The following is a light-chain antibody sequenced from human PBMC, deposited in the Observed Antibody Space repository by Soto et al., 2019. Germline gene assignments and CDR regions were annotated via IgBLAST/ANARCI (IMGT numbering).Light chain of an antibody. CDR2: GAS. Sequence: EIVLTQSPGTLSLSPGERATLSCRASQSVTGSYLAWYQQKVGQAPRLLIYGASSRASGIPDRFSGSGSGTDFTLTIRRLEPEDFAVYYCQQYGSSPYTFGQGTKLEIK. CDR1: QSVTGSY. J-gene: IGKJ2*01. V-gene: IGKV3-20*01. CDR3: QQYGSSPYT.